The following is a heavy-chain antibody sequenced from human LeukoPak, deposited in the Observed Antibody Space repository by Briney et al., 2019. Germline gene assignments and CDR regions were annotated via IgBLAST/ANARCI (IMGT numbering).Heavy chain of an antibody. J-gene: IGHJ6*03. CDR3: ARVRVYSSGWYSYYYYYMDV. CDR2: INHSGST. CDR1: GGSFSGYY. D-gene: IGHD6-19*01. V-gene: IGHV4-34*01. Sequence: SETLSLTCAVYGGSFSGYYWSWIRQPPGKGLEWIGEINHSGSTNYNPSLKSRVTISVDTSKNQFSLKLSSVTAADTAVYYCARVRVYSSGWYSYYYYYMDVWGKGTTVTVYS.